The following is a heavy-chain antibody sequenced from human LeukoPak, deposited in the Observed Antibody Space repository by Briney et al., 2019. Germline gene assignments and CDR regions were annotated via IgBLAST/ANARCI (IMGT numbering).Heavy chain of an antibody. CDR3: AKAGKRWLQPDY. D-gene: IGHD5-24*01. J-gene: IGHJ4*02. CDR1: GFNFRAYW. V-gene: IGHV3-23*01. Sequence: PGGSLRLSCTTSGFNFRAYWMGWVRQAPGKGLEWVSAISGSGGSTYYADSVKGRFTISRDNSKNTLYLQMNSLRAEDTAVYYCAKAGKRWLQPDYWGQGTLVTVSS. CDR2: ISGSGGST.